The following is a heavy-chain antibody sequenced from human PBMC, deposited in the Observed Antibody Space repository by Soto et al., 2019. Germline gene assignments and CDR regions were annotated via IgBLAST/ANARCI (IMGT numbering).Heavy chain of an antibody. CDR1: GGSISSGGYY. Sequence: QVQLQESGPGLVKPSQTLSLTCTVSGGSISSGGYYWSWIRQHPGKGLEWIGYIYYSGSTYYNPSLKSRVTISVDTSKNQFSLKLSSVTAADTAVYYCAAGKKRDRQQLVRNYYYGMDVWGQGTTVTVSS. D-gene: IGHD6-13*01. CDR3: AAGKKRDRQQLVRNYYYGMDV. V-gene: IGHV4-31*03. CDR2: IYYSGST. J-gene: IGHJ6*02.